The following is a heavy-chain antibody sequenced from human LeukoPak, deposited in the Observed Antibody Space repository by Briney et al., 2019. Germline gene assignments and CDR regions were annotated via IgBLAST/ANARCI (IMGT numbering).Heavy chain of an antibody. D-gene: IGHD2-2*01. CDR3: ARAGYCSSTSRYYYYYMDV. Sequence: GGSLRLSXAASGFTFSSYWMSWVRQAPGKGLEWVANIKQDGSEKYYVDSVKGRFTISRDNAKNSLYLQMNSLRAEDTAVYYCARAGYCSSTSRYYYYYMDVWGKGTTVTVSS. V-gene: IGHV3-7*01. J-gene: IGHJ6*03. CDR2: IKQDGSEK. CDR1: GFTFSSYW.